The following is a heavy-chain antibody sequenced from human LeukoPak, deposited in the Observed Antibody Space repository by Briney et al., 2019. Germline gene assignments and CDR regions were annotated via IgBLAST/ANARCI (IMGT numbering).Heavy chain of an antibody. CDR3: ARHRVYGSAQPPAQ. CDR2: IYPGDSDT. V-gene: IGHV5-51*01. CDR1: GYSLTSYL. D-gene: IGHD3-10*01. Sequence: GESLKISCKGSGYSLTSYLIGWVRQMPGKGLEWMGIIYPGDSDTRYSPSFQGQVTISADKSISTAYLQWSSLKASDTAIYYCARHRVYGSAQPPAQWGQGTLVTVSS. J-gene: IGHJ4*02.